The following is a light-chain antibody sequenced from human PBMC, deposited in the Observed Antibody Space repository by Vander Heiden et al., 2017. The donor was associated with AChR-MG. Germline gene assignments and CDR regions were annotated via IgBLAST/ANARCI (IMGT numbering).Light chain of an antibody. CDR1: QSISSY. V-gene: IGKV1-39*01. J-gene: IGKJ1*01. CDR2: AAS. Sequence: DIQMTQSPSSLSASIGDRVTISCRASQSISSYVNWYQQKPGKAPKVLIYAASRLQSGVPSRFSGSGSGTEFILTISRLQLEDFATYYCQQSDSVPPTFGQGTKVEIK. CDR3: QQSDSVPPT.